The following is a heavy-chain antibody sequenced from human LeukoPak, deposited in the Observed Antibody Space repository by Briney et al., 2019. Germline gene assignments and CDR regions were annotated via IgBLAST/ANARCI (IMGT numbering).Heavy chain of an antibody. V-gene: IGHV1-2*02. CDR2: INPNSGGT. CDR1: GYTFTGYY. Sequence: ASVKVSCKASGYTFTGYYMHWVRQAPGQGLEWMGWINPNSGGTNYAQKFQGRVTMTRDTSISTAYMELSRLRSDDTAVYYCARVYSSGWFRIDYWGQGTLVTVSS. CDR3: ARVYSSGWFRIDY. D-gene: IGHD6-19*01. J-gene: IGHJ4*02.